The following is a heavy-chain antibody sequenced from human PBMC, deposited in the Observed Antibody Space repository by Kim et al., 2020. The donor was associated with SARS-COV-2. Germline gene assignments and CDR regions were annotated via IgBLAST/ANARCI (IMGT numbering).Heavy chain of an antibody. CDR2: IYYSGST. CDR3: ARDLFRVTIFGVVSRHRRDV. J-gene: IGHJ6*04. V-gene: IGHV4-30-4*01. Sequence: SETLSLTCTVSGGSISSGDYYWSWIRQPPGKGLEWIGYIYYSGSTYYNPSLKSRVTISVDTSKNQFSLKLSSVTAADTAVYYCARDLFRVTIFGVVSRHRRDVWGEGPTVTVPS. D-gene: IGHD3-3*01. CDR1: GGSISSGDYY.